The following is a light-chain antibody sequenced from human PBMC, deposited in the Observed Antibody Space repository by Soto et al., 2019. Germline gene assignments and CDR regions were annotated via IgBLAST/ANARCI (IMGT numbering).Light chain of an antibody. J-gene: IGLJ1*01. Sequence: QSALTQPASVSGSPGQSIAISCTGTSNDVGGYNYVSWYQQHPVKAPQLIIYDVTNRPSGVSDRFSGSKSGNTASLTISGLQAEDEADYYCSSYPSRSTPYVFGTGTKLTVL. V-gene: IGLV2-14*01. CDR2: DVT. CDR1: SNDVGGYNY. CDR3: SSYPSRSTPYV.